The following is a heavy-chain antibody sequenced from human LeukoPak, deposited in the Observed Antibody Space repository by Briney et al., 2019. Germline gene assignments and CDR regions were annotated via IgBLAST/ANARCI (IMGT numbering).Heavy chain of an antibody. CDR2: ISTTSSYI. J-gene: IGHJ4*02. CDR3: ARVLHKRNYDSTTYYGY. Sequence: KSGGSLRLSCAASGFTFSSYSMNWVRQAPGKGLEWVSSISTTSSYIYYADSVKGRFTISRDNAKNSLYLQMNSLRAEDTAVYYCARVLHKRNYDSTTYYGYWGQGTLVTVSS. V-gene: IGHV3-21*01. CDR1: GFTFSSYS. D-gene: IGHD3-22*01.